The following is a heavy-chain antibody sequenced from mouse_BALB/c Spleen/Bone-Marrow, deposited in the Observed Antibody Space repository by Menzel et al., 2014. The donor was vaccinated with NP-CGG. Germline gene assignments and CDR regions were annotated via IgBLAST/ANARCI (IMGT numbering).Heavy chain of an antibody. V-gene: IGHV1-67*01. D-gene: IGHD1-1*01. CDR1: GYTFTDYA. J-gene: IGHJ4*01. CDR3: ASYGSSYYAMDY. CDR2: ISTYSGNT. Sequence: VQVVESGPEPVRPGVSVKISCKGSGYTFTDYAMHWVKQSHAKSLEWIGVISTYSGNTNYNQKFKGKATMTVDKSSSTAYMELARLTSEDSAIYYCASYGSSYYAMDYWGQGTSVTVSS.